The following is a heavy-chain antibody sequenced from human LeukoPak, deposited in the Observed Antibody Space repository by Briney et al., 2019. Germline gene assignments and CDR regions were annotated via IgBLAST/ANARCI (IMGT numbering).Heavy chain of an antibody. Sequence: GGSLRLSCAASGFTFSSCAMSWVRQAPGKGLEWVSGISDSGGTTYHADSVKGRFTISRDNSKNTLYLQMNSLRAEDTALYYCAKSRGQYGDYLFYYYGMDVWGQGTTVTVSS. J-gene: IGHJ6*02. CDR3: AKSRGQYGDYLFYYYGMDV. D-gene: IGHD4-17*01. CDR2: ISDSGGTT. CDR1: GFTFSSCA. V-gene: IGHV3-23*01.